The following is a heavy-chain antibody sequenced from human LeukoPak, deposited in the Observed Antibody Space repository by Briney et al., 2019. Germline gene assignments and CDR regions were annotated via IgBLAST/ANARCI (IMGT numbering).Heavy chain of an antibody. J-gene: IGHJ4*02. CDR3: AKLLLSYSGSYVDY. CDR1: GITFSTYW. Sequence: PGGSLRLSCAASGITFSTYWMHWVRQVPGKGPVWVSRINSDGSSTSYADSVKGRFTISRDNAKNTLYLQMNGLSAEDTAVYYCAKLLLSYSGSYVDYWGQGTLVTVSS. CDR2: INSDGSST. V-gene: IGHV3-74*01. D-gene: IGHD1-26*01.